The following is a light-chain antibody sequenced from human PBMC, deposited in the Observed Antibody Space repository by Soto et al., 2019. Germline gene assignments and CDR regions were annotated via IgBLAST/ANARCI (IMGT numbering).Light chain of an antibody. CDR1: QSVSSY. V-gene: IGKV3-11*01. Sequence: EIVLTQSPATRSLSPGERATLSCRASQSVSSYLAWYQQKPGQAPRLLIYDASNRATGIPARFGGSGSVTDFTLTISGLETEDFAVSYCQQRSKGAPGTFGQATKLEI. J-gene: IGKJ2*02. CDR3: QQRSKGAPGT. CDR2: DAS.